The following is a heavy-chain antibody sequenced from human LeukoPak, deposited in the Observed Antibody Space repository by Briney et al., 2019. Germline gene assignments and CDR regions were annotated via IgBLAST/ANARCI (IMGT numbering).Heavy chain of an antibody. CDR2: ISYDGNNE. V-gene: IGHV3-30*01. Sequence: PGRSLRLSCAASGFTFSSYAMHWVRQAPGKGLEWVAVISYDGNNEYYADSVKGRFTISRDNSKNTLDLHMNSLRDEDTAVYYCARFPGISAPGYLDRWGQGALVTVYS. CDR1: GFTFSSYA. CDR3: ARFPGISAPGYLDR. J-gene: IGHJ5*02. D-gene: IGHD6-13*01.